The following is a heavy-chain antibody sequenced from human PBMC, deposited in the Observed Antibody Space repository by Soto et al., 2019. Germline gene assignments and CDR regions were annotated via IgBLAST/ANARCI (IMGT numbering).Heavy chain of an antibody. CDR2: ISDSGATS. J-gene: IGHJ4*02. CDR1: GFSLSSHA. V-gene: IGHV3-23*01. Sequence: GGSLRLSCVASGFSLSSHAVSWVRQTPEKGLEWVSSISDSGATSSYADFVKGRFTVSRDNSRNTLYLQMDSLRVEDTAVYYCARDGPNSYDFWSGPYFDYWGQGTLVTVSS. D-gene: IGHD3-3*01. CDR3: ARDGPNSYDFWSGPYFDY.